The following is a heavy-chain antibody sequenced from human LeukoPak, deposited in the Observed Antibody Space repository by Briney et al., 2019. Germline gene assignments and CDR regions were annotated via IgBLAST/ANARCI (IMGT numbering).Heavy chain of an antibody. CDR2: ISWNSGSI. D-gene: IGHD6-13*01. CDR3: TRVEGVAAVAIY. Sequence: PGGSLGLSCAASGFTFDDYAMHWVRQAPGKGLEWVSGISWNSGSIGYADSVKGRFTISRDNAKNSLYLQMNSLRAEDTAVYYCTRVEGVAAVAIYWGQGTLVTVSS. J-gene: IGHJ4*02. V-gene: IGHV3-9*01. CDR1: GFTFDDYA.